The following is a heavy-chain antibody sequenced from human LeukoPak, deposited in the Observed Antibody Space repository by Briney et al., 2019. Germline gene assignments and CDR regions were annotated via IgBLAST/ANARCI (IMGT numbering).Heavy chain of an antibody. V-gene: IGHV1-69*05. Sequence: SVKVSCKASGGTFSSYAISWVRQAPGQGLEWMGGIIPIFGTVNYAQKFQGRVTITTDESTSTAYMELSSLRSEDTAVYYCARADIAAAGGIWFDPWGQGTLVTVSS. CDR2: IIPIFGTV. D-gene: IGHD6-13*01. CDR3: ARADIAAAGGIWFDP. CDR1: GGTFSSYA. J-gene: IGHJ5*02.